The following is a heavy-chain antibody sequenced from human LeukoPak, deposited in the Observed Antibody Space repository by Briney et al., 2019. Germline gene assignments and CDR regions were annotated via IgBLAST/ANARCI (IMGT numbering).Heavy chain of an antibody. CDR1: GFTFNTYG. J-gene: IGHJ4*02. D-gene: IGHD1/OR15-1a*01. CDR2: TRYDGSNK. CDR3: ARNWNNFFDS. V-gene: IGHV3-30*02. Sequence: HPGGSLRLSCAASGFTFNTYGMHWLRQTPDKGLEWLSFTRYDGSNKYYMESVRGRFTSSRDNSKNTLYLQMNSLRPEDTAIYYCARNWNNFFDSWGQGTLVTVSS.